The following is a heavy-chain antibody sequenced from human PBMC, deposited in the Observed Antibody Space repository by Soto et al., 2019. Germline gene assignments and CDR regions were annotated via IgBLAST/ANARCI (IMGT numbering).Heavy chain of an antibody. Sequence: NPSETLSLTCTVSGGSITSSYWSWIRRPPGKGLEWIAYIYDTGISGYTPSTSYNPSLKSRVAMSEDTSKSQFSLKLTSVTAADSAVYYDARGEDAFFYFGLDVWGQGITVTVSS. V-gene: IGHV4-59*01. CDR3: ARGEDAFFYFGLDV. CDR1: GGSITSSY. J-gene: IGHJ6*02. CDR2: IYDTGISGYTPST.